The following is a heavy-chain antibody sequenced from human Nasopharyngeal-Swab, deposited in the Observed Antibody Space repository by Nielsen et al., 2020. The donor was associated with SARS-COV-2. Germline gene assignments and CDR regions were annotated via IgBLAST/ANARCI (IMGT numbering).Heavy chain of an antibody. Sequence: GESLKLSCVASGYSFRTYRMSWVRQAPGKGLEWVAAISGSGEICGSGGSTYYADSVKGRFTISRDNSKNTLSLQMNGLGAEDTAVYYCAKDLRGPYFFWGQGTLVTVSS. D-gene: IGHD2/OR15-2a*01. CDR1: GYSFRTYR. J-gene: IGHJ4*02. CDR2: ISGSGEICGSGGST. CDR3: AKDLRGPYFF. V-gene: IGHV3-23*01.